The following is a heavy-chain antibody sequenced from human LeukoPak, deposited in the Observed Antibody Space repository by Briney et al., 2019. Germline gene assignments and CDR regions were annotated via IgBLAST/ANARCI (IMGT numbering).Heavy chain of an antibody. CDR1: GGSISSYY. CDR3: AKAILPMAEIFDY. V-gene: IGHV4-59*01. Sequence: SETLSLTCTVSGGSISSYYWSWIRQPPGKGLEWIGYISYNGSTNHNPSLKSRVTISVDTSKNQFSLKLSSVTAADTAVYYCAKAILPMAEIFDYWGQGTLVTVSS. CDR2: ISYNGST. J-gene: IGHJ4*02. D-gene: IGHD3-10*01.